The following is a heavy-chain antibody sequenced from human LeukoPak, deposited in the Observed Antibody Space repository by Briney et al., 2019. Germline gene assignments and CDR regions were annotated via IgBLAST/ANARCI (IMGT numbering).Heavy chain of an antibody. J-gene: IGHJ1*01. Sequence: SVKVSCKASGGTFSSYAISWVRQAPGQGLEWMGRIIPIFGTANYAQKFQGRVTITTDESTSTAYMELSSLRSEDTAVYYCARQFYGSGSFSEYFQHWGQGTLVTVSS. CDR2: IIPIFGTA. CDR3: ARQFYGSGSFSEYFQH. V-gene: IGHV1-69*05. D-gene: IGHD3-10*01. CDR1: GGTFSSYA.